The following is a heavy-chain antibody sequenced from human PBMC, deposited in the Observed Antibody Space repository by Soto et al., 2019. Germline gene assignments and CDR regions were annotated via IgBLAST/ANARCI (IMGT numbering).Heavy chain of an antibody. CDR1: GFTFSSYA. D-gene: IGHD6-19*01. CDR3: SKANLAPYSKGWAIRFDP. Sequence: DVHLLESGGGLVQPGGSLRLSCAASGFTFSSYAMGWVRQAPGEGLEWVSSIGGSGSYTYYADSVKGRFTISRDNFKSTLYLQMNSLRAEDTAVYYCSKANLAPYSKGWAIRFDPWGQGTLVTVSS. J-gene: IGHJ5*02. CDR2: IGGSGSYT. V-gene: IGHV3-23*01.